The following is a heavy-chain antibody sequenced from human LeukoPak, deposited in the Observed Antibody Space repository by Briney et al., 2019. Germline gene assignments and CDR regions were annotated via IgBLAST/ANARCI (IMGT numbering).Heavy chain of an antibody. CDR2: ISGSGGST. D-gene: IGHD3-22*01. J-gene: IGHJ4*02. Sequence: PGGSLRLSCAASGFTFSSYAMSWVRQAPGKGLEWVSAISGSGGSTYYADSVKGRFTISRDNSKNTLYLQMNSLRAEDTAVYYCAEISQYYYDSSGYYPPPYYFDYWGQGTLVTVSP. CDR1: GFTFSSYA. CDR3: AEISQYYYDSSGYYPPPYYFDY. V-gene: IGHV3-23*01.